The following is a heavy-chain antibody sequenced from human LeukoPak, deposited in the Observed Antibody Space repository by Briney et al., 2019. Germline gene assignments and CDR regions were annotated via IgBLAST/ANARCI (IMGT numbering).Heavy chain of an antibody. CDR3: ASVTYYYDSSGYYYNWFDP. CDR2: IIPIFGTA. J-gene: IGHJ5*02. Sequence: GSSVKVSCKASGGTFSSYATSWVRQAPGQGLEWMGGIIPIFGTANYAQKFQGRVTITADESTSTAYMELSSLRSEDTAVYYCASVTYYYDSSGYYYNWFDPWGQGTLVTVSS. CDR1: GGTFSSYA. D-gene: IGHD3-22*01. V-gene: IGHV1-69*01.